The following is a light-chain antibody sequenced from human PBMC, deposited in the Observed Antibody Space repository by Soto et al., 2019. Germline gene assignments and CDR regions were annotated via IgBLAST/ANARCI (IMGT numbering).Light chain of an antibody. Sequence: DIVMTQSPDSLAVVLGERATINCKSSRSVLYPHNNKNYLAWYQQKPGQPPKLLIYWASTRESGVPDRFSGSGSGTDFTLTITSLQAEDVAVYYCQQYYSIPNTFGKGTRLEIK. CDR2: WAS. CDR1: RSVLYPHNNKNY. V-gene: IGKV4-1*01. J-gene: IGKJ2*01. CDR3: QQYYSIPNT.